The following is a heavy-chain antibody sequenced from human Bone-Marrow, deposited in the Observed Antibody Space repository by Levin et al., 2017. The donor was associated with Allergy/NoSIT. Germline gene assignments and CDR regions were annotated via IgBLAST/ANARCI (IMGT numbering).Heavy chain of an antibody. J-gene: IGHJ1*01. D-gene: IGHD2-15*01. CDR3: ARGYCSGGSCYGGYFQH. V-gene: IGHV1-69*13. Sequence: ASVKVSCKASGGTFSSYAISWVRQAPGQGLEWMGGIIPIFGTANYAQKFQGRVTITADESTSTAYMELSSLRSEDTAVYYCARGYCSGGSCYGGYFQHWGQGTLVTVSS. CDR2: IIPIFGTA. CDR1: GGTFSSYA.